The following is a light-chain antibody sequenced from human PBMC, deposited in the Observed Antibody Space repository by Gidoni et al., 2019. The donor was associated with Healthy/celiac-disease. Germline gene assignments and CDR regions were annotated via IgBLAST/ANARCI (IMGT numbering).Light chain of an antibody. CDR3: KQDDKLLMT. J-gene: IGKJ5*01. CDR2: DAS. CDR1: QDSSNY. V-gene: IGKV1-33*01. Sequence: DSQLTQHAPSLSASVGDRATSTCQVSQDSSNYLNWYQQKPGKAPKLLIYDASNLETGVPSRFSGSGSGTDFTFNISRVQPEDIATYYCKQDDKLLMTFGQGTKLEIK.